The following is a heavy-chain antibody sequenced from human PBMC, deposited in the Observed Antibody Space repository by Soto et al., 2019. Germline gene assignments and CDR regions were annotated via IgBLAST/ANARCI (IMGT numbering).Heavy chain of an antibody. CDR2: INHSGST. V-gene: IGHV4-34*01. CDR3: ARTKSTISCYLRY. CDR1: GGSFSGYY. J-gene: IGHJ4*02. D-gene: IGHD2-15*01. Sequence: SETLSLTCAVYGGSFSGYYWSWIRQPPGKGLEWIGEINHSGSTNYNPSLKSRVTISVDTSKNQFSLKLSSVTAADTAVYYCARTKSTISCYLRYWGQGTLVTVSS.